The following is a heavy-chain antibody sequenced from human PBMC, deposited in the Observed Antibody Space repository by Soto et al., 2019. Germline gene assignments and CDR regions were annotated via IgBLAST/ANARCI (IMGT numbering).Heavy chain of an antibody. V-gene: IGHV1-3*01. CDR1: GYTFTSYA. D-gene: IGHD1-26*01. J-gene: IGHJ4*02. CDR2: INAGNGNT. Sequence: QVQLVQSGAEVKKPGASVKVSCKASGYTFTSYAMHWVRQAPGHRLEWMGWINAGNGNTKYSQKFQGRVTITRDTSASTAYMELSSLRSEDTAVYYCARVGYSGSYYGTFDYWGQGTLVTVSS. CDR3: ARVGYSGSYYGTFDY.